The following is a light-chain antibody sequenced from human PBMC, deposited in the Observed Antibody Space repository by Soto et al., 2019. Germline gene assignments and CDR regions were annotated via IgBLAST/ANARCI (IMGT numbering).Light chain of an antibody. CDR2: EVN. J-gene: IGLJ3*02. CDR1: SSDIGTHGY. V-gene: IGLV2-8*01. Sequence: QSVLTQPPSASGSPGQSVTISCTGTSSDIGTHGYVSGYQQNPGKAPKLMLYEVNQRPSGVPDRFSGSKSGNTASLTVSGLQAEDEANYYCSSYAGGNNWVFGGGTKLTVL. CDR3: SSYAGGNNWV.